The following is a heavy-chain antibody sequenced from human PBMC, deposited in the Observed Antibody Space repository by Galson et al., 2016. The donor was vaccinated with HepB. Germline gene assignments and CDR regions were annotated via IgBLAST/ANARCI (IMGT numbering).Heavy chain of an antibody. CDR2: INPRGGTT. V-gene: IGHV1-46*03. Sequence: SVKVSCKASGYTFTNFYMHWVRQAPGQGLEWMGIINPRGGTTSYAQKFQGRLSLTTDTSTSTVYMDLGRLRSEDTAVYYCTRDLKVVATSYKYNYGMDVWGQGTTVTVSS. J-gene: IGHJ6*02. CDR1: GYTFTNFY. CDR3: TRDLKVVATSYKYNYGMDV. D-gene: IGHD1-26*01.